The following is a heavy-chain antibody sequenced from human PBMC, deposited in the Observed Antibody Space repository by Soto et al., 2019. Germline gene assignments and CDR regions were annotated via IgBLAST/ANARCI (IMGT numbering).Heavy chain of an antibody. D-gene: IGHD3-3*02. CDR1: GFPFSDYY. Sequence: LRLSCAASGFPFSDYYISWIRQAPGKGLECISYISTSGRTIYYADSVKGRFTISRDNAKNSLYLQMNSLRAEDTAVCYCASVHFWSMDVWGQGTTVTVSS. V-gene: IGHV3-11*01. CDR3: ASVHFWSMDV. CDR2: ISTSGRTI. J-gene: IGHJ6*02.